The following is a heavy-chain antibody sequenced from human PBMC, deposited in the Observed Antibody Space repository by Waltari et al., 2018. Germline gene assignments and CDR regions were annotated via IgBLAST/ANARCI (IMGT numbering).Heavy chain of an antibody. Sequence: QVQLQESGPGLVTPSQTLSLTCTVSGGSIHSSNYFWNWIRQPPGAGLEWIGHIRYTGSAYYNPSLKSRVTISLDTSKTRFSLNVSSVSAADTAVYYCAREVNIVSTSDAFDIWGPGTMVTVSS. CDR3: AREVNIVSTSDAFDI. V-gene: IGHV4-31*03. CDR1: GGSIHSSNYF. J-gene: IGHJ3*02. D-gene: IGHD5-12*01. CDR2: IRYTGSA.